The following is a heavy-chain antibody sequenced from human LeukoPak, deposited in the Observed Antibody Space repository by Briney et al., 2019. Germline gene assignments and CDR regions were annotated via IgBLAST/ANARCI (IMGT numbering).Heavy chain of an antibody. V-gene: IGHV1-2*02. Sequence: ASVKVSCKASGYTFTGYYMHWVRQAPGQGLEWMGWINPNSGGTNYAQKFQGRVTMTRDTSISTAYMELSRLRSDDTAVYYCARLRDDSSGYYLIDYWAREPWSPSPQ. CDR1: GYTFTGYY. D-gene: IGHD3-22*01. CDR3: ARLRDDSSGYYLIDY. CDR2: INPNSGGT. J-gene: IGHJ4*02.